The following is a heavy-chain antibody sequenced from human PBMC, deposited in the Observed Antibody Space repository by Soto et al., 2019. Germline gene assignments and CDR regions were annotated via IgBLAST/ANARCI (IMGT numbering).Heavy chain of an antibody. J-gene: IGHJ4*02. V-gene: IGHV4-59*01. CDR3: ATVPRYGGYVFGY. Sequence: SETLSLTCTVSGGSINGYFWSWIRQAPGKGLEWIGYIHYSGNTKYNPSLKSRVTISIDSSKIQFSLELSSLRSEDTAVYYCATVPRYGGYVFGYWGQGTLVTVSS. D-gene: IGHD5-12*01. CDR2: IHYSGNT. CDR1: GGSINGYF.